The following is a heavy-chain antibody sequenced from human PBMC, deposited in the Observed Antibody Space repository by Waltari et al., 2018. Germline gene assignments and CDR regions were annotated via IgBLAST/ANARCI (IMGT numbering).Heavy chain of an antibody. Sequence: QVQLQQWGAGLLKPSETLSLTCAVYGLSFSGYYWSWIRQPPGKGLEWIGEINHSGSTNYNPSLKSRVTISVDTSKNQFSLKLSSVTAADTAVYYCARERKLISSWYGPTGNWGQGTLVTVSS. CDR3: ARERKLISSWYGPTGN. V-gene: IGHV4-34*01. D-gene: IGHD6-13*01. J-gene: IGHJ4*02. CDR1: GLSFSGYY. CDR2: INHSGST.